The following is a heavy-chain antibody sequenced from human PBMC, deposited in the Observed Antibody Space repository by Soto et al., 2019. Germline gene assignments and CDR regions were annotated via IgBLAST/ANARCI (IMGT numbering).Heavy chain of an antibody. D-gene: IGHD2-8*01. Sequence: PLRLSYAASGVNFTSYIVHWVLQAPDKELERVASVSYDGSKKHYEDSVKGRFSISSYNSRNTLYLQLDSLRAEDTAVYYCAKDLIAKNGVWEPFDMWGQGTEVTVSS. CDR2: VSYDGSKK. CDR3: AKDLIAKNGVWEPFDM. CDR1: GVNFTSYI. V-gene: IGHV3-30*07. J-gene: IGHJ3*02.